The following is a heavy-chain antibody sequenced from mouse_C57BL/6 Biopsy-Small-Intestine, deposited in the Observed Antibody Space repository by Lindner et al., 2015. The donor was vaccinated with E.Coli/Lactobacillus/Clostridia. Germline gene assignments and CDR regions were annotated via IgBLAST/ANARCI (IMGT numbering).Heavy chain of an antibody. D-gene: IGHD6-2*01. J-gene: IGHJ2*01. V-gene: IGHV1-42*01. CDR2: INPTTGDT. CDR3: ARGSLLYYFDQ. Sequence: VQLQESGPEPVKPGASVKISCKASGYSFTGYYMNWVRQSPEKSLERIGEINPTTGDTTYNQKFKAKATLTVDKSSSTAHMQLKSLTSEDSAVYYCARGSLLYYFDQWGQGTTLTVSS. CDR1: GYSFTGYY.